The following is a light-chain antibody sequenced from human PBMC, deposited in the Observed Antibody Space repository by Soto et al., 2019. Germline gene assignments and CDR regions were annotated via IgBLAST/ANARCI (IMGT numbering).Light chain of an antibody. Sequence: EIVMTQSPATLSVSPGERVTLSCRASQSVSSSLAWYQQKPGQAPRLLIYAASSRATGVPARFSGSGSGTEFTLPISSLQSEDLAVYYCQQYNNWVTFGGGTQVEIK. V-gene: IGKV3-15*01. CDR3: QQYNNWVT. J-gene: IGKJ4*01. CDR1: QSVSSS. CDR2: AAS.